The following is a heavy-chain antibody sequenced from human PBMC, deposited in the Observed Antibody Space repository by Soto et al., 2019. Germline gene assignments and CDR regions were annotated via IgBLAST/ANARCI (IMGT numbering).Heavy chain of an antibody. CDR2: ISYDGSLQ. CDR1: GFAFSSYG. V-gene: IGHV3-30*03. CDR3: VSDRGYGHASVPYS. J-gene: IGHJ4*02. D-gene: IGHD5-18*01. Sequence: QAHLVECGGGVVQPGRSLRLTCAASGFAFSSYGMHWVRQAPGTGLEWVAVISYDGSLQHYADSVKGRFTISRDNSKNMVLLQMSSLRAEDTAVYYCVSDRGYGHASVPYSWGQGTLVNVSS.